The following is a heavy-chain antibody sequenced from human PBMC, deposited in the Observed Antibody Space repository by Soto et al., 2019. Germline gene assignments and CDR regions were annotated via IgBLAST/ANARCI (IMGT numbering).Heavy chain of an antibody. V-gene: IGHV3-49*03. CDR3: TREGDDYVSGSYRYPPPYYYYGMDV. D-gene: IGHD3-16*02. Sequence: SLRLSCTASGFTFGDYAMSWFRQAPGKGLEWVGFIRSKAYGGTTEYAASVKGRFTISRDDSKSIAYLQMNSLKTEDTAVYYCTREGDDYVSGSYRYPPPYYYYGMDVWGKGTTVTVS. J-gene: IGHJ6*04. CDR1: GFTFGDYA. CDR2: IRSKAYGGTT.